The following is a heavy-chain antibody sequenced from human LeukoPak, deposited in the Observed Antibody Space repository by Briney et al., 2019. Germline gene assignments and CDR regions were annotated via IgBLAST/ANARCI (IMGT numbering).Heavy chain of an antibody. CDR3: ARGMSVTTDAFDI. J-gene: IGHJ3*02. CDR1: GGSVSSGDYY. D-gene: IGHD4-11*01. Sequence: PSETLSLTCTVSGGSVSSGDYYWSWIRQPPGKGLEWIGSVYHSGETYYNPSLNSRVTISVDRSKNQFSLKLNSVTAADTAVYFCARGMSVTTDAFDIWGQGTMVTVSS. V-gene: IGHV4-30-2*01. CDR2: VYHSGET.